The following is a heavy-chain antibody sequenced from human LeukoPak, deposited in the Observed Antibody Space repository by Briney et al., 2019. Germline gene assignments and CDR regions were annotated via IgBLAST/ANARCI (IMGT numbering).Heavy chain of an antibody. CDR2: ISAYNGNT. CDR1: GYTFTSYG. J-gene: IGHJ4*02. D-gene: IGHD1-26*01. CDR3: ARRSVGATFGPHFDY. Sequence: GASVTVSCKASGYTFTSYGISWVRQAPGQGLEWMGWISAYNGNTNYAQKFQGRVTMTRDTSTSTVYMELSSLRSEDTAVYYCARRSVGATFGPHFDYWGQGTLVTVSS. V-gene: IGHV1-18*01.